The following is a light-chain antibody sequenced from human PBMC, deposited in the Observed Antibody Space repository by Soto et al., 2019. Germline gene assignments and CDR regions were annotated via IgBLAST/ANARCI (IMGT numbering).Light chain of an antibody. Sequence: DIQMTQSPSTLSASVGDRVTITCRASQSSSRWLAWYQQKPGKAPKLQIYDSSNLQSGVPSRFSGSGSGTEFTLTLTRLQPDDFATYSCQQYDSYSWTFGQGTTVEIK. CDR1: QSSSRW. CDR3: QQYDSYSWT. CDR2: DSS. V-gene: IGKV1-5*01. J-gene: IGKJ1*01.